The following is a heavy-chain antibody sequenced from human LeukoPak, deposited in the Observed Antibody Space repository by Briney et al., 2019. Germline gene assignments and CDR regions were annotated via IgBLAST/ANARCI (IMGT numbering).Heavy chain of an antibody. V-gene: IGHV3-74*01. CDR2: TNSDGSST. J-gene: IGHJ4*02. Sequence: GGSLRLSCGASGFTFSSYWMNWVRQAPGEGLVWVSRTNSDGSSTSYADSVKGRFTISRDNAKKTLYRQMNSLRAEDTAVYYCTRENGGYKGYEDYWGQGTLVTVSS. CDR3: TRENGGYKGYEDY. CDR1: GFTFSSYW. D-gene: IGHD5-12*01.